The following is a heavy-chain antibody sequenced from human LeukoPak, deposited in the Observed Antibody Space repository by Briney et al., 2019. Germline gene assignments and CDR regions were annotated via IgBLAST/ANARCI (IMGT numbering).Heavy chain of an antibody. Sequence: GGSLRLSCAASGFTFSSYEMNWVRQAPGKGLAWVSYISSGGSTIYYADSVKGRFTISRDNGKNSLYLQMNSLRAEDTAVYYCARRDYSDYYMDVWGKGTTVTISS. V-gene: IGHV3-48*03. D-gene: IGHD2-21*01. CDR1: GFTFSSYE. CDR2: ISSGGSTI. J-gene: IGHJ6*03. CDR3: ARRDYSDYYMDV.